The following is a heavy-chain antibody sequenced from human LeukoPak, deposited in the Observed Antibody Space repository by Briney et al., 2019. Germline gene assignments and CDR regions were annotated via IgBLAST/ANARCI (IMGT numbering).Heavy chain of an antibody. V-gene: IGHV3-48*04. CDR3: ARDRIFGVVTKDQFDY. D-gene: IGHD3-3*01. Sequence: GGSLRLSCAASGFTFSSYSMNWVRQAPGKGLEWVSYISSSSSTIYYADSVKGRFTISRDNAKNSLYLQMNSLRAEDTAVYYCARDRIFGVVTKDQFDYWGQGTLVTVSS. CDR2: ISSSSSTI. CDR1: GFTFSSYS. J-gene: IGHJ4*02.